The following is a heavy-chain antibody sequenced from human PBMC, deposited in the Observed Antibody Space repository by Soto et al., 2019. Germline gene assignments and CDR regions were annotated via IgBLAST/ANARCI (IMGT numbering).Heavy chain of an antibody. CDR1: GGSISSGGYS. Sequence: SETLSLTCAVSGGSISSGGYSWSWIRQPPGKGLEWIGYVFHSGSTYYSPSLQSRVTISIDGSKNQFYLELASVTAADTAVYFCARGRYCLTGRCFPNWFDSWGQGTLVTVSS. J-gene: IGHJ5*01. CDR3: ARGRYCLTGRCFPNWFDS. D-gene: IGHD2-15*01. CDR2: VFHSGST. V-gene: IGHV4-30-2*01.